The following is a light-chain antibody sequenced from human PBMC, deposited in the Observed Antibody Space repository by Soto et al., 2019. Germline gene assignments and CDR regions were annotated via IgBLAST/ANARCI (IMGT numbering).Light chain of an antibody. CDR3: MQALQSIT. J-gene: IGKJ5*01. V-gene: IGKV2-28*01. CDR2: WVS. CDR1: QSLLHTNGYNY. Sequence: DIVMTQSPLSLPVTPGESASISCRSSQSLLHTNGYNYLNWYLQKPGQSPQLLLYWVSNRASGVPDRFSGSGSGTDFTLKISRVEAEDVGVYYCMQALQSITFGQGTRLETK.